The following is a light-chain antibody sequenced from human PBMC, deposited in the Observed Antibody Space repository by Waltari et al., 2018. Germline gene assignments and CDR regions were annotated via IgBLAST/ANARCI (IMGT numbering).Light chain of an antibody. Sequence: EIVLTQSPGTASLSPGERDTLPCRARQSVVSSSLAWNQQKPGQAPRLVIYRASRRAPGIPDRFSGSGSGTDLSLTISRLEPEDFAVYYCQQHGTLPATFGQGTKVEIK. CDR1: QSVVSSS. CDR3: QQHGTLPAT. CDR2: RAS. V-gene: IGKV3-20*01. J-gene: IGKJ1*01.